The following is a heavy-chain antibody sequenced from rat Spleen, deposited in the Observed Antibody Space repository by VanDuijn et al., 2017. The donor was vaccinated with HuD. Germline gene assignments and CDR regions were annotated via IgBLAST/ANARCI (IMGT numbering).Heavy chain of an antibody. CDR3: ARLGYTYYGYNYFDY. CDR2: ISYEGSSS. D-gene: IGHD1-9*01. V-gene: IGHV5-22*01. J-gene: IGHJ2*01. CDR1: GFTFSDSY. Sequence: EVQLVESGGGLVQPGRSLKLSCAASGFTFSDSYMAWVRPAPKKGLEWVASISYEGSSSSYGDSVKGRFTISRDNAKSTLYLQMNSLRSEDTATYYCARLGYTYYGYNYFDYWGQGVMVTVSS.